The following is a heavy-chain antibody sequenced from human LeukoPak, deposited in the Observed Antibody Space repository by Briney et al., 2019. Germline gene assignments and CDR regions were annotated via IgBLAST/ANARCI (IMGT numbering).Heavy chain of an antibody. CDR1: GYTFTGYY. D-gene: IGHD2-21*02. V-gene: IGHV1-2*02. CDR3: AREGCGGDCDGMDV. J-gene: IGHJ6*02. Sequence: ASVKVSCKASGYTFTGYYMHWVRQAPGQGLEWMGWINPNSGGTNYAQKFQGRVTMTRDTSISTAYMELSSLRSEDTAVYYCAREGCGGDCDGMDVWGQGTTVTVSS. CDR2: INPNSGGT.